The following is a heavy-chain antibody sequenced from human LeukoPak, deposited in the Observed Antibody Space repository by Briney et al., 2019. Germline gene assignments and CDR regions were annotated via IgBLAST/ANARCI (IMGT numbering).Heavy chain of an antibody. CDR2: ISYDGSNK. Sequence: GGSLRLSCAASGFTFSSYGMHWVRQAPGKGLEWVAVISYDGSNKYYADSVKGRFTISRDNSKNTLYLQMNSLRAEDTAVYYCARDQYSSGWYSDPAFDIWGQGTMVTVSS. D-gene: IGHD6-19*01. CDR3: ARDQYSSGWYSDPAFDI. V-gene: IGHV3-30*03. J-gene: IGHJ3*02. CDR1: GFTFSSYG.